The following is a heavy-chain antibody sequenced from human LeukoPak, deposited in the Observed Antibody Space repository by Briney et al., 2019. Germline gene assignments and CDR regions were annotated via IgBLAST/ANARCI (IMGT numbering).Heavy chain of an antibody. D-gene: IGHD3-16*02. CDR2: ISGSGGLT. V-gene: IGHV3-23*01. Sequence: GGPLRLSCAASGFPFNSYVMTWVRQAPGQGLEWVSVISGSGGLTYHADSVKGRFTVSRDNSKITLYLQMYSLRAEDTALYSCAKGYYEYIWGSYRSDAFDIWGQGTMVTVSS. J-gene: IGHJ3*02. CDR1: GFPFNSYV. CDR3: AKGYYEYIWGSYRSDAFDI.